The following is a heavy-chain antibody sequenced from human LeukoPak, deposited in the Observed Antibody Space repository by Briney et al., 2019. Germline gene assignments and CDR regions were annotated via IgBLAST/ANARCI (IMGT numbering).Heavy chain of an antibody. CDR3: ARHRSVYYDAFDI. CDR2: IYTSGST. CDR1: GGSISSGSYY. Sequence: SQTLSLTCTVSGGSISSGSYYWSWIWQPAGKGLEWIGRIYTSGSTNYNPSLKSRVTISVDTSKNQFSLKLSSVTAADTAVYYCARHRSVYYDAFDIWGQGTMVTVST. J-gene: IGHJ3*02. V-gene: IGHV4-61*02. D-gene: IGHD1-14*01.